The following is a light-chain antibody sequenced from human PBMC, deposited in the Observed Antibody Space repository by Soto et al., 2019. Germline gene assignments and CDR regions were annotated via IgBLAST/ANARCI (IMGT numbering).Light chain of an antibody. J-gene: IGLJ1*01. V-gene: IGLV2-14*03. CDR2: VVS. CDR3: SSYTSRITLFV. Sequence: QSVLTQPASVSGSPEQSITVSCTGTSSHVVIYGYVFWYQQHQGKAANLIIYVVSNRPSGVSDRCFGCKSGTTASLTISGLQAEDAADYYCSSYTSRITLFVFGSGTKVTVL. CDR1: SSHVVIYGY.